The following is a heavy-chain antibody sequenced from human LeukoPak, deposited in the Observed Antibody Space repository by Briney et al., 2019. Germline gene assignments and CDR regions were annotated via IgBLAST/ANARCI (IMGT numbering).Heavy chain of an antibody. V-gene: IGHV3-11*04. Sequence: GGSLRLSCVGSGFMFSDYYMSWIRQAPGKGLEWVSYISNDSVDKYYVDSVRGRFTISRDNAKKSMYLQMSGQRVEDTAVYYCARRDWVSGAVRAFDIWGQGTMVTVSS. CDR3: ARRDWVSGAVRAFDI. D-gene: IGHD3-3*01. J-gene: IGHJ3*02. CDR1: GFMFSDYY. CDR2: ISNDSVDK.